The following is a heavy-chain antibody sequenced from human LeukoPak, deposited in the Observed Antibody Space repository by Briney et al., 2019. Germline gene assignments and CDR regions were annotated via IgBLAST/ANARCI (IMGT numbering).Heavy chain of an antibody. CDR1: GGSFSGYY. D-gene: IGHD6-13*01. J-gene: IGHJ4*02. V-gene: IGHV4-34*01. Sequence: SETLSVTCAVYGGSFSGYYWSWIRQPPGKGLEWIGEINHSGSTNYNPSLKSRVTISVDTSKNQFSLKLSSVTAADTAVYYCATGGIAAALSWPYWGQGTLVTVSS. CDR2: INHSGST. CDR3: ATGGIAAALSWPY.